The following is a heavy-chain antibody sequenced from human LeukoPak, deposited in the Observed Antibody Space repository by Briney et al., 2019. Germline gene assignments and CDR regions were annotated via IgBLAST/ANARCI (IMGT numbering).Heavy chain of an antibody. J-gene: IGHJ3*02. CDR3: ASSRLEYDSSGYGGGGAFDI. CDR2: IYYSGST. V-gene: IGHV4-39*07. CDR1: GGSISSSSYY. Sequence: PSETLSLTCTVSGGSISSSSYYWGWIRQPPGKGLEWIGSIYYSGSTYYNPSLKRRVTISVDTSKNQFSLKLSSVTAADTAVYYCASSRLEYDSSGYGGGGAFDIWGQGTMVTVSS. D-gene: IGHD3-22*01.